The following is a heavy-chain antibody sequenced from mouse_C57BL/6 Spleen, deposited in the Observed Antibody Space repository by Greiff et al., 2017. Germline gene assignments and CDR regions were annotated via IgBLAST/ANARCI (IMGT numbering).Heavy chain of an antibody. V-gene: IGHV1-82*01. J-gene: IGHJ4*01. CDR3: ARWLLPYYAMDY. CDR2: IYPGDGDT. Sequence: QVQLQRSGPELVKPGASVKISCKASGYAFSSSWMNWVKQRPGKGLEWIGRIYPGDGDTNYNGKFKGKATLTADKSSSTAYMQLSSLTSEDSAVYFCARWLLPYYAMDYWGQGTSVTVSS. D-gene: IGHD2-3*01. CDR1: GYAFSSSW.